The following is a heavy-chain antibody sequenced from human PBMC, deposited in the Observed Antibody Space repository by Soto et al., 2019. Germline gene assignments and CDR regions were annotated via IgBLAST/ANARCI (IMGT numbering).Heavy chain of an antibody. CDR2: INAGNGNT. V-gene: IGHV1-3*01. Sequence: QVQLVQSGAEVKKPGASVKVSCKASGYTFTSYAMHWVRQAPGQRLEWMGWINAGNGNTKYSQKFQGRVTITRDTSASTAYMELSSLRSEDTAVNYCARVGATACFDYWGQGTLVTVSS. CDR1: GYTFTSYA. CDR3: ARVGATACFDY. J-gene: IGHJ4*02. D-gene: IGHD1-26*01.